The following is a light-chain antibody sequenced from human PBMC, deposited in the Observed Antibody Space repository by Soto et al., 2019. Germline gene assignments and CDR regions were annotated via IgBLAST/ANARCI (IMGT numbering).Light chain of an antibody. V-gene: IGKV3-11*01. CDR1: QSVSSY. Sequence: EIVLTQSPATLSLSPGERVTLSCRASQSVSSYFAWYQQKPGQAPRLLIYDASNRATGIPARFSGSGSGTDFTLTISSLEPEDFAVYYCQQRSNGPPTFGQGTRLEIK. CDR2: DAS. J-gene: IGKJ5*01. CDR3: QQRSNGPPT.